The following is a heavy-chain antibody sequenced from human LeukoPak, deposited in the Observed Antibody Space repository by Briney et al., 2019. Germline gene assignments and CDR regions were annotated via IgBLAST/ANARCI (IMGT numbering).Heavy chain of an antibody. CDR2: INGDGRTT. CDR1: GLTFNNAW. D-gene: IGHD2-21*01. Sequence: GGCLRLSCAASGLTFNNAWLNSVRPAPGKGLVWVSRINGDGRTTKYADSVMGRFTNSRDNAKNMLHLQMDSLRAEDTATYYCARVIDIIGPRGGQGIMVTVSS. J-gene: IGHJ3*01. V-gene: IGHV3-74*01. CDR3: ARVIDIIGPR.